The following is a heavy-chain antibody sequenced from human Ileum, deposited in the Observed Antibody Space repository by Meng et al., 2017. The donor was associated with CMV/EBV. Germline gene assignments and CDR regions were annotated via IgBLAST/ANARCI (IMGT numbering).Heavy chain of an antibody. V-gene: IGHV3-15*01. J-gene: IGHJ2*01. CDR2: IKSKADGGTT. CDR1: GFTFRNAW. CDR3: AREAYCSGTTCVNSNRYFDL. Sequence: GESLKISVVASGFTFRNAWKIWFRKPPGKGLEWVVRIKSKADGGTTDYAAPVKGRFTISRDYSKNTLYLQMNSLRAEDAAIYYCAREAYCSGTTCVNSNRYFDLWGRGTLVTVSS. D-gene: IGHD2-2*01.